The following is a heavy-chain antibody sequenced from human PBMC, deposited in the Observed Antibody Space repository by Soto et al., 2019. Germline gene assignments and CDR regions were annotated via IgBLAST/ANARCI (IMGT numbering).Heavy chain of an antibody. CDR2: INYSGST. J-gene: IGHJ4*02. V-gene: IGHV4-59*08. D-gene: IGHD5-18*01. CDR1: GGSIGSYY. Sequence: QVQLQESGPGLVKPSETLSLTCSVSGGSIGSYYWSWIRQPPGKGLEWIGSINYSGSTNYTPSLXSXAXQXXDTAKTQSPLNLSSVTAADTAVYYCARGGWIPIDYWAQGTLGTVSS. CDR3: ARGGWIPIDY.